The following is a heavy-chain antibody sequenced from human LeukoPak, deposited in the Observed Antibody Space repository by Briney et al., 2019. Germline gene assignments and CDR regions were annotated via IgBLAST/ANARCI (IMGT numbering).Heavy chain of an antibody. CDR2: ISATTIYK. CDR1: GFTFSNYD. Sequence: GGSLRPSCAASGFTFSNYDMTWVRQAPGKGLEYVSSISATTIYKFSANSVRGRFTISRDNVENSLYLQMNDLRGEDTAVYYCARIGLGRDAYNSFDYWGQGTLVTVSS. D-gene: IGHD5-24*01. J-gene: IGHJ4*02. V-gene: IGHV3-21*01. CDR3: ARIGLGRDAYNSFDY.